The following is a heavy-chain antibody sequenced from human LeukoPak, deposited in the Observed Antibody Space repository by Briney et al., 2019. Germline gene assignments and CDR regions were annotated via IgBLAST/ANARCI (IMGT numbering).Heavy chain of an antibody. CDR2: IWYDGSNK. CDR3: AKWHGDSAAFDI. V-gene: IGHV3-30*02. CDR1: GFTFSSYG. J-gene: IGHJ3*02. Sequence: GGSLRLSCAASGFTFSSYGMHWVRQAPGKGLEWVAVIWYDGSNKYYADSVKGRFTISRDNSKNTLYLQMNSLRTEDTAVYYCAKWHGDSAAFDIWGQGTMVTVSS. D-gene: IGHD4-17*01.